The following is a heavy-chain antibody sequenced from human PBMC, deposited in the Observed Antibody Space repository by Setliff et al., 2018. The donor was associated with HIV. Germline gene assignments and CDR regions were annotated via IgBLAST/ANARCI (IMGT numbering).Heavy chain of an antibody. D-gene: IGHD6-19*01. CDR3: AGHPVTSGWLSLNWFDP. CDR2: IYHDGTT. V-gene: IGHV4-39*07. J-gene: IGHJ5*01. Sequence: NPSETLSLTCSVSGGSINTSSYYWAWVRQPPGNELEWIGSIYHDGTTHYRSSLRSRAAISIDTSKSQISLKVRSVTAADTAVYFCAGHPVTSGWLSLNWFDPWGQGILVTVSS. CDR1: GGSINTSSYY.